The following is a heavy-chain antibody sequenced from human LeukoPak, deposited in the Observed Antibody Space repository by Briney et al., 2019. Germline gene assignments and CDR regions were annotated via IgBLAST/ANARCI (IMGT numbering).Heavy chain of an antibody. V-gene: IGHV1-2*02. J-gene: IGHJ5*02. D-gene: IGHD6-13*01. CDR2: TNTNRDDT. Sequence: ASLKVSCEPSGYPFRGATMQWVREGPGQRRGWMGLTNTNRDDTKYEQKFQGRVTMAWDTSISTVYMELKRLTSDDTAVYYCARRVQQLVATGWFDPWGQGNLVTVSS. CDR1: GYPFRGAT. CDR3: ARRVQQLVATGWFDP.